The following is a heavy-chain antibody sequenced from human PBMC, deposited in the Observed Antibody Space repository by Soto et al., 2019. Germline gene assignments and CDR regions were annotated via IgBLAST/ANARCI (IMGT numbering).Heavy chain of an antibody. Sequence: GGSLRLSCAASGFTFSSYAMSWVRQAPGKGLERVSAISGSGGSTYYADSVKGRFTISRDNSKNTLYLQMNSLRAEDTAVYYCVGSLHYDILTGSNYFDYWGQGTLVTVSS. V-gene: IGHV3-23*01. CDR1: GFTFSSYA. CDR2: ISGSGGST. D-gene: IGHD3-9*01. CDR3: VGSLHYDILTGSNYFDY. J-gene: IGHJ4*02.